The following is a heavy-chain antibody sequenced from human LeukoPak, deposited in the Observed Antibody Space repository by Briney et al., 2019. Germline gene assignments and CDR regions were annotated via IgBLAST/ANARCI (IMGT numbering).Heavy chain of an antibody. D-gene: IGHD3-10*01. J-gene: IGHJ6*04. Sequence: GESLKISCKGSGYSFTSYWISWVRQMPGKGLEWMGRIDPSDSYTNYSPSFQGHVTISADKSISTAYLQWSSLKASDTVMYYGARRGWSGEFVWGKGTTVTVSS. CDR1: GYSFTSYW. CDR3: ARRGWSGEFV. CDR2: IDPSDSYT. V-gene: IGHV5-10-1*01.